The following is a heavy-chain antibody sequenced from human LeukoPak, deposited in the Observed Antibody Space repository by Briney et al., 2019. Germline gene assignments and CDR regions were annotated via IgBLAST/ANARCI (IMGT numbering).Heavy chain of an antibody. Sequence: ASVKVSCKASGYPFISNAMNWVRQAPGRGLELMGWINTNTGNPTYAQGFTGRFVFSLDTSVSTAYLQISSLKTEDTAVYYCARDNAGDIDYWGQGTLVTVSS. V-gene: IGHV7-4-1*02. J-gene: IGHJ4*02. CDR3: ARDNAGDIDY. CDR1: GYPFISNA. D-gene: IGHD7-27*01. CDR2: INTNTGNP.